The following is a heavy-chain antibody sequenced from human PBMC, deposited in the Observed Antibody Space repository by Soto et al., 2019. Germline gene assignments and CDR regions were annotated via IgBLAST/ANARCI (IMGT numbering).Heavy chain of an antibody. J-gene: IGHJ5*02. D-gene: IGHD6-13*01. V-gene: IGHV4-39*01. CDR1: GGSISSSSYY. CDR3: ARDSIAAAGTRGWFDP. Sequence: TLSLTCTVSGGSISSSSYYWGWIRQPPGKGLEWIGSIYYSGSTYYNPSLKSRVTISVDTSKNQFSLKLSSVTAADTAVYYCARDSIAAAGTRGWFDPWGQGTLVTVSS. CDR2: IYYSGST.